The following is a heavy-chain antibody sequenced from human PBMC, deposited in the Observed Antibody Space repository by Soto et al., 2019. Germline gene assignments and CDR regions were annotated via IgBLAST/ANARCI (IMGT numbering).Heavy chain of an antibody. CDR1: GGSVNSGSYY. CDR3: ARGELDRTIDS. Sequence: ETLALTCTVSGGSVNSGSYYWSWVRQAPGKVLEWVAYISGSSTTIYYADSVKGRFTISRDNAKKAVYLQMNSLRDEEKAVYYCARGELDRTIDSWGQGTLVTVSS. CDR2: ISGSSTTI. J-gene: IGHJ4*02. D-gene: IGHD1-1*01. V-gene: IGHV3-48*02.